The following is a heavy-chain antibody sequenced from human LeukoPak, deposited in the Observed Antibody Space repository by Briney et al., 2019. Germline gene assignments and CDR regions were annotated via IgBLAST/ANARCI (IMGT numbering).Heavy chain of an antibody. V-gene: IGHV3-48*01. CDR3: ARVFVVVPAAISKPDDY. Sequence: GGSLRLSCAASGFTFSSYSMNWVRQAPGKGLEWVSYISSSSSTIYYADSVKGRFTISRDNAKNSLYLQMNSLRAEDTAVYYCARVFVVVPAAISKPDDYWGQGTLVTVSS. CDR2: ISSSSSTI. CDR1: GFTFSSYS. J-gene: IGHJ4*02. D-gene: IGHD2-2*01.